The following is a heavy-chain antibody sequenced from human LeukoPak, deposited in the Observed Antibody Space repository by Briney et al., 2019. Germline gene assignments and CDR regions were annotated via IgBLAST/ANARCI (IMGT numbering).Heavy chain of an antibody. J-gene: IGHJ5*02. Sequence: ASVKVSCKASGYTSSDYGITWVRQAPGQGLEWMGWTNVHNGNINYAQKFQGRISMTTDTSTTTAFMELRSLRSDDTAVYYCARGIEGYDVLTGYYPWGQGTLVTVSS. D-gene: IGHD3-9*01. V-gene: IGHV1-18*01. CDR2: TNVHNGNI. CDR1: GYTSSDYG. CDR3: ARGIEGYDVLTGYYP.